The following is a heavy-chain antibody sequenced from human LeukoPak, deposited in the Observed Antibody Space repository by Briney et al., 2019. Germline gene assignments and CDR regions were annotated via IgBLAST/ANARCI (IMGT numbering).Heavy chain of an antibody. CDR1: GGSISSSSYY. J-gene: IGHJ5*02. CDR2: IYYSGST. CDR3: ARDLKSVADRGGWFDP. V-gene: IGHV4-39*07. D-gene: IGHD2-15*01. Sequence: PSETLSLTCTVSGGSISSSSYYWGWIRQPPGKGLEWIGSIYYSGSTYYNPSLKSRVTISVDTSKNQFSLKLSSVTAADTAVYYCARDLKSVADRGGWFDPWGQGTLVTVSS.